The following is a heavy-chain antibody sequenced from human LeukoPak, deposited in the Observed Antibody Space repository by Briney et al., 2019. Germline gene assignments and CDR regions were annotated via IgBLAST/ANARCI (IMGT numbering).Heavy chain of an antibody. CDR3: ARGSGSYYNPNALGY. J-gene: IGHJ4*02. CDR1: GFTFSSYS. Sequence: PGGSLRLSCAASGFTFSSYSMNWVRQAPGKGPEWVSYISSSSSTIYYADSVKGRFTISRDNAKNSLYLQMNSLRAEDTAVYYCARGSGSYYNPNALGYWGQGTLVTVSS. CDR2: ISSSSSTI. D-gene: IGHD3-10*01. V-gene: IGHV3-48*01.